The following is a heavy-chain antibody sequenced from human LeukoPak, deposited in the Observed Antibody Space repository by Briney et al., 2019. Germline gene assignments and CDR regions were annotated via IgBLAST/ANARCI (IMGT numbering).Heavy chain of an antibody. V-gene: IGHV3-74*03. CDR1: GFTFSNYW. J-gene: IGHJ4*02. CDR3: ARDFYYGGF. Sequence: GGSLRLSCAASGFTFSNYWMHWARQVPGKGLVWVSRINSDGSSTTYADSVKGRFTISRDNAKNTLFLQMNSLRADDTAVYYCARDFYYGGFWGQGTLVTVSS. CDR2: INSDGSST. D-gene: IGHD4-23*01.